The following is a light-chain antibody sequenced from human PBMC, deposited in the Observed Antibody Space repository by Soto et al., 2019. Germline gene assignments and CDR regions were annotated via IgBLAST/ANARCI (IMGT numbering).Light chain of an antibody. Sequence: QSVLTQPASVSGSPGQSITISCTGSSSDVGSYNYVSWYQHHPGKAPKLLIYDVSNRPSGVSSRFSGSKSGNTASLTISGLQAEDEADYYCSSYTSSSTLDVFGTGTKVTVL. V-gene: IGLV2-14*01. CDR3: SSYTSSSTLDV. CDR2: DVS. CDR1: SSDVGSYNY. J-gene: IGLJ1*01.